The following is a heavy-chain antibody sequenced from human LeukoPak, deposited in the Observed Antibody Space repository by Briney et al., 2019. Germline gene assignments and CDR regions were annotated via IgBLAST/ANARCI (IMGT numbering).Heavy chain of an antibody. V-gene: IGHV3-33*06. CDR2: IWYDGSNK. CDR1: GFTFSSYG. J-gene: IGHJ5*02. CDR3: AKERSTVGNNWFDP. Sequence: GRSLRLSCAASGFTFSSYGMHWVRQAPGKGLEWVAVIWYDGSNKYYADSVKGRFTIYRDNSKNTLYLQMNSLRAEDTAVYYCAKERSTVGNNWFDPWGQGTLVTVSS. D-gene: IGHD4-11*01.